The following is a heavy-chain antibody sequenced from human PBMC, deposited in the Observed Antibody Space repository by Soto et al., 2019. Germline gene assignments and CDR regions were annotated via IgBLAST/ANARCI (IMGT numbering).Heavy chain of an antibody. V-gene: IGHV1-69*01. CDR2: IIPIFGTA. J-gene: IGHJ4*02. CDR3: ARDLGPNSGPDDDY. CDR1: GGTFSSYA. Sequence: QVQLVQSGAEVTKPGSSLKVSCKSSGGTFSSYAISWVRQAPGQGLEWMGGIIPIFGTANYAQKFQGRVTITADESTSTAYMELSSLRSEDTAVYYCARDLGPNSGPDDDYWGQGTLVTVSS. D-gene: IGHD1-26*01.